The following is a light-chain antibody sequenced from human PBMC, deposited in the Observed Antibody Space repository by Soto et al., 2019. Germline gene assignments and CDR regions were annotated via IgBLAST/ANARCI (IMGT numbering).Light chain of an antibody. V-gene: IGLV2-8*01. CDR3: TSYAGGNIV. J-gene: IGLJ1*01. CDR1: SSDVGGYNY. Sequence: QSALTQPPSASGSPGQSVTISCTGTSSDVGGYNYVSWYQQNPGKVPKLMIYEVNKRPSGVPDRFSGSKSGNTASLTVSGPQAEDEAYYYCTSYAGGNIVFGTGTKVTVL. CDR2: EVN.